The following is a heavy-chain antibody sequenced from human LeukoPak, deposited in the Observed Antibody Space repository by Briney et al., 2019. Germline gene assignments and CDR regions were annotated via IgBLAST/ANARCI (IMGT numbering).Heavy chain of an antibody. Sequence: GGSLRLSCAASGFTFDDYAMPWVRQAPGKGLEWVSGISWNSGSIGYADSVKGRFTISRDNAKNSLYLQMNSLRAEDTALYYCAKDIGSSWYWAFDIWGQGIMVTVSS. V-gene: IGHV3-9*01. CDR2: ISWNSGSI. CDR3: AKDIGSSWYWAFDI. CDR1: GFTFDDYA. D-gene: IGHD6-13*01. J-gene: IGHJ3*02.